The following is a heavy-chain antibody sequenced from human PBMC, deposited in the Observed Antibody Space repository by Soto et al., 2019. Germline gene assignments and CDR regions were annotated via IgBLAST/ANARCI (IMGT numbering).Heavy chain of an antibody. CDR3: AKVTGGSASDF. V-gene: IGHV3-23*01. CDR1: GFIFSTYV. D-gene: IGHD3-10*01. J-gene: IGHJ4*02. CDR2: VSVSGGIT. Sequence: EVQLLESGGGLVQPGGSLRLSCAASGFIFSTYVMTWVRQAPGKGLEWVSSVSVSGGITYYADSVKGRLTISRDNSKNMLYLQMNSLRAEDTAVYYCAKVTGGSASDFWGQGTLVTVSS.